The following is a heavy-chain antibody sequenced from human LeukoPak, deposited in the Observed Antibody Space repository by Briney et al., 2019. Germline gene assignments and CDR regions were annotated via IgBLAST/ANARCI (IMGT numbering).Heavy chain of an antibody. J-gene: IGHJ4*02. CDR3: ARGDSMIVVVKGFDY. V-gene: IGHV3-64*01. CDR2: ISTNGGST. Sequence: GGSLRLSCAASGFTFSSYAMHWVRQAPGKGLEYVSAISTNGGSTYYANSVKGRFTISRDNSKNTLYLQMGSLRVEDMAVYYCARGDSMIVVVKGFDYWGRGTLVTVSS. D-gene: IGHD3-22*01. CDR1: GFTFSSYA.